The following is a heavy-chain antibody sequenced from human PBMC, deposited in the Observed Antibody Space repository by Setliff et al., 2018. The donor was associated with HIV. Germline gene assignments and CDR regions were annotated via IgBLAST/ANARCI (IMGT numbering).Heavy chain of an antibody. J-gene: IGHJ4*02. Sequence: SETLSLTCTVAGGSISGYYWSWVRRPPGRGLEWIGFVSYSGTTSYNPSLDSRVTMSVDTSRDQFSLKLSSVTAADTAVYFCARTRGRALLSYYFDYWGQGRLVTVSS. CDR3: ARTRGRALLSYYFDY. CDR1: GGSISGYY. V-gene: IGHV4-59*01. CDR2: VSYSGTT.